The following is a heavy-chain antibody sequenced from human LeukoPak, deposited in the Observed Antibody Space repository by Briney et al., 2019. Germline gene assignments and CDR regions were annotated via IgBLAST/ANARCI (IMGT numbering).Heavy chain of an antibody. J-gene: IGHJ5*02. V-gene: IGHV3-66*01. CDR1: GFSVSGIH. D-gene: IGHD1-1*01. CDR2: LYSGGAT. CDR3: ARGNGNVGGRLDP. Sequence: GESLRLSSAASGFSVSGIHMNWVRQAPGKNLEWVSGLYSGGATYYSDSLGGRFTISRDPSKDTVYLQMTSLRVDDSAIYYCARGNGNVGGRLDPWGQGTRVTVSS.